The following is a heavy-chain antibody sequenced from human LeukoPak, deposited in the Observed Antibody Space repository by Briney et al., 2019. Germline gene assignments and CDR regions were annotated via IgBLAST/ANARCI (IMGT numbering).Heavy chain of an antibody. CDR1: GFTFSSNS. CDR2: ISGSGGST. Sequence: GGSLRLSCAASGFTFSSNSMSWVRQAPGKGLEWVSAISGSGGSTYYVDSVKGRFTISRDNSKNTLYLQMNRLRAEDTAVYYCAKKVGVTSSFDYWGQGTLVTVSS. CDR3: AKKVGVTSSFDY. J-gene: IGHJ4*02. D-gene: IGHD1-1*01. V-gene: IGHV3-23*01.